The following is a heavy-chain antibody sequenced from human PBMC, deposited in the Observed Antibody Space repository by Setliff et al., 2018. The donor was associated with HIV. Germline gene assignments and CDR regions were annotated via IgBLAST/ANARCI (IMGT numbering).Heavy chain of an antibody. D-gene: IGHD3-3*01. Sequence: ASVKVSCKASGYTFTNYYIHWVRQAPGQGLEWMGRINPNSGGTNYAQKFQGRATMTRDTSISTAYMELSRLRSDDTAVYYCARGLSIFGVATPGFYSFMDVWGKGTTVTVSS. CDR2: INPNSGGT. V-gene: IGHV1-2*06. J-gene: IGHJ6*03. CDR3: ARGLSIFGVATPGFYSFMDV. CDR1: GYTFTNYY.